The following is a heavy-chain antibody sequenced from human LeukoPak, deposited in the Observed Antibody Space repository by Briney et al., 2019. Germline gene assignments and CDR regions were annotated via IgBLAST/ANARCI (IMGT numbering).Heavy chain of an antibody. V-gene: IGHV3-7*05. Sequence: PGGSLRLSCVASGFTFSSYWMSWVRQAPGKGLEWVANIKQDGSEKYYVDSVKGRFTISRDNAKNSLYLQMNSLRAEDTAVYYCARDSGYSYALDYWGQGTLVTVSS. CDR2: IKQDGSEK. D-gene: IGHD5-18*01. CDR3: ARDSGYSYALDY. CDR1: GFTFSSYW. J-gene: IGHJ4*02.